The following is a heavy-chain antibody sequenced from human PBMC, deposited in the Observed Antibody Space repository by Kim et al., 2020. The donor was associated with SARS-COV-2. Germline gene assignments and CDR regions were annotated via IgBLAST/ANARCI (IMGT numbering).Heavy chain of an antibody. D-gene: IGHD6-13*01. CDR1: GFSFSRYA. J-gene: IGHJ4*02. CDR2: IYSGGSSP. CDR3: AKHVAQLAIHFDY. Sequence: GGSLRLSCEASGFSFSRYAMSWVRQAPGKGLEWVSVIYSGGSSPYSADSVKGRFTISRDDSKKMLYLQMNYLRADDTAVYYCAKHVAQLAIHFDYWGQGTPVTVSS. V-gene: IGHV3-23*03.